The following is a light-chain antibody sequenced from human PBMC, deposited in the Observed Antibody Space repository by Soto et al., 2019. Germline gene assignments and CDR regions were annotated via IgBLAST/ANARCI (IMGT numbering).Light chain of an antibody. CDR1: QSVSSSY. CDR3: QQYGSSPWT. Sequence: EIVLPQSPGTLSLSPGERATLSSRASQSVSSSYLAWYQQKPGQAPRLLIYGASSRATGFPDRFSGSGSGTDFTLTISRLEPEDFAVYYCQQYGSSPWTFGQGTKVDIK. CDR2: GAS. V-gene: IGKV3-20*01. J-gene: IGKJ1*01.